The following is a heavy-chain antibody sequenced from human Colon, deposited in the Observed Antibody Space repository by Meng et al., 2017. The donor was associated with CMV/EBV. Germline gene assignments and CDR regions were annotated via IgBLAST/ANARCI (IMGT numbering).Heavy chain of an antibody. CDR3: AKPTWSGIVGPNFDY. Sequence: VLLCEVGGGSGQPGRSLGLSLAASEFTFRTYAMSWVRQAPGKGLEWVSSISGSGSSTYYADAVKGRFTISRDNSKNTLNLQMNSLRAEDTAVYYCAKPTWSGIVGPNFDYWGQGTLVTVSS. D-gene: IGHD3-3*01. CDR1: EFTFRTYA. V-gene: IGHV3-23*01. J-gene: IGHJ4*02. CDR2: ISGSGSST.